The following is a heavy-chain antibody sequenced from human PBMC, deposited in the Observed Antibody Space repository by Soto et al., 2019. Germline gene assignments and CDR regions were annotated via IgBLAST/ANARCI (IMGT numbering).Heavy chain of an antibody. Sequence: LRLSCAASGFTFSSYAMHWVRQAPGKGLEWVAVISYDGSNKYYADSVKGRFTISRDNSKNTLYLQMNSLRAEDTAVYYCARDLAAARPGGIYYYYGMDVWGQGTTVTVSS. CDR2: ISYDGSNK. D-gene: IGHD6-6*01. V-gene: IGHV3-30-3*01. CDR3: ARDLAAARPGGIYYYYGMDV. J-gene: IGHJ6*02. CDR1: GFTFSSYA.